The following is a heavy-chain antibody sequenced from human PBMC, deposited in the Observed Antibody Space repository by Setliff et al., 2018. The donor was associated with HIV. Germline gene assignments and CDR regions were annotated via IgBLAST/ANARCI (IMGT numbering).Heavy chain of an antibody. CDR1: GGSISSGSYY. CDR2: IYYSGST. D-gene: IGHD1-26*01. CDR3: ARDFVTGSYFLQ. Sequence: NPSETLSLTCTVSGGSISSGSYYWGWIRQPPGKGLEWIGSIYYSGSTNYSPSLKSRVTISEDTSKNQFSLKLSSVTAADTAVYYCARDFVTGSYFLQWGQGTLVTVSS. J-gene: IGHJ1*01. V-gene: IGHV4-39*07.